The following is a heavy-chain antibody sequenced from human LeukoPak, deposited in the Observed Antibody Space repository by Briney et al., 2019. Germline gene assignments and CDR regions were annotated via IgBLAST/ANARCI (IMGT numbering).Heavy chain of an antibody. J-gene: IGHJ5*02. Sequence: GGSLRLSCRTSGFTFSGYWMSWVRQAPGQGLEWVANINQAGSDTYYVDSVKGRFTISRDNAKNSLYLQMNSLRAEDTAVYYCARDPVVVAIKDWFDLWGQGTLVTVSS. CDR1: GFTFSGYW. D-gene: IGHD2-15*01. V-gene: IGHV3-7*01. CDR2: INQAGSDT. CDR3: ARDPVVVAIKDWFDL.